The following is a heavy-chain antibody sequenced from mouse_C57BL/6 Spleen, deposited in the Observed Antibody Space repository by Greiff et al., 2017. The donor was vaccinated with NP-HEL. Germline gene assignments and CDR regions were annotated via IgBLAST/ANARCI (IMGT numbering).Heavy chain of an antibody. Sequence: DVMLVESGGDLVKPGGSLKLSCAASGFTFSSYGMSWVRQTPDKRLEWVATISSGGSYTYYPDSVKGRFTISRDNAKNTLYLQMSSLKSEDTAMYYCARLGSITTVVATRLDYWGQGTTLTVSS. D-gene: IGHD1-1*01. CDR1: GFTFSSYG. J-gene: IGHJ2*01. V-gene: IGHV5-6*02. CDR3: ARLGSITTVVATRLDY. CDR2: ISSGGSYT.